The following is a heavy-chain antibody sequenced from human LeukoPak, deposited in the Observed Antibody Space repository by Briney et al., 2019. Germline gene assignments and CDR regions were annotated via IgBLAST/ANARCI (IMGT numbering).Heavy chain of an antibody. CDR3: ARDWMITFGGVIVRDAFDI. Sequence: SETLSLTCTVSGYSISSGYYWGWIRQPPGKGLEWTGSIDHSGSTYYNPSLKSRVTISVDTSKNQFSLKLSSVTAADTAVYYCARDWMITFGGVIVRDAFDIWGQGTMVTVSS. J-gene: IGHJ3*02. CDR1: GYSISSGYY. D-gene: IGHD3-16*02. CDR2: IDHSGST. V-gene: IGHV4-38-2*02.